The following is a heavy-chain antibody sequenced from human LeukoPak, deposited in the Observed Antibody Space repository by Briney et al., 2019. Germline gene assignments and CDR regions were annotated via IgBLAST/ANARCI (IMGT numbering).Heavy chain of an antibody. D-gene: IGHD5-18*01. V-gene: IGHV1-69*04. CDR2: IIPVLNIT. CDR3: ARDQGLTAPPPYGLDV. Sequence: GASVKVSCKTSGGTFSSSAITWARQAPGQGLEWMGRIIPVLNITTYVQKFQGSVTITADTSTSTVYMELSSLRSEETAVYYCARDQGLTAPPPYGLDVWGQGTTVIVSS. CDR1: GGTFSSSA. J-gene: IGHJ6*02.